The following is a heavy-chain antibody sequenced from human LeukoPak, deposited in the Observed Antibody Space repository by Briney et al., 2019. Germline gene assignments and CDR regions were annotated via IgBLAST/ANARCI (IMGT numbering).Heavy chain of an antibody. J-gene: IGHJ4*02. CDR3: ARAVYRSGGYYFDY. CDR2: ISYDGSDK. D-gene: IGHD6-19*01. CDR1: GFTFSSYA. Sequence: GGSLRLSCAASGFTFSSYAMQWVRQAPGKGLEWVAVISYDGSDKNYADSVKGRFTISRDNSKNTPYLQMNSLRADDTAVYYCARAVYRSGGYYFDYWGQGTLVIVSS. V-gene: IGHV3-30*04.